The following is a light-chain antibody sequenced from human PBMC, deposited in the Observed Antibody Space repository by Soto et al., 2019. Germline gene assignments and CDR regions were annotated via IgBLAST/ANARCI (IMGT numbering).Light chain of an antibody. CDR2: TAS. CDR1: QTISSY. Sequence: ILLTQSPSSLSASVGDRVTITCRASQTISSYLNWYQQKPGKAPKLLIYTASSLQSGVPSRFSGSGSGTDFTLTISSLQPEDFATYYCQQSYTTPRVTFGQGTRLEIK. V-gene: IGKV1-39*01. J-gene: IGKJ5*01. CDR3: QQSYTTPRVT.